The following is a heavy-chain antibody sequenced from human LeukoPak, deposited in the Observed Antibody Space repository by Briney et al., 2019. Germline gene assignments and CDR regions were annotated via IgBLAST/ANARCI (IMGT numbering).Heavy chain of an antibody. CDR1: GYTFTSYY. D-gene: IGHD6-13*01. CDR2: INPSGGST. CDR3: ARGAAAGTIDYYGMDV. Sequence: ASVKVSCRASGYTFTSYYMHWVRQAPGQGLEWMGIINPSGGSTSYAQKFQGRVTMTRDTSTSTVHMELSSLRSEDTAVYYCARGAAAGTIDYYGMDVWGQGTTVTVSS. J-gene: IGHJ6*02. V-gene: IGHV1-46*01.